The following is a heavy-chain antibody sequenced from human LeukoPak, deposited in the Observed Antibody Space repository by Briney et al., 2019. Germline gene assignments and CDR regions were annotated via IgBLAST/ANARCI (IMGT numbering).Heavy chain of an antibody. V-gene: IGHV3-21*01. J-gene: IGHJ4*02. D-gene: IGHD6-19*01. CDR2: ISSSSSYI. CDR1: GFTFSSYS. Sequence: GGSLRLPCAASGFTFSSYSMNWVRQAPGKGLEWVSSISSSSSYIYYADSVKGRFTISRDNAKNTLYLQMNSLRAEDTAVYYCARESGWQFDYWGQGTLVTVSS. CDR3: ARESGWQFDY.